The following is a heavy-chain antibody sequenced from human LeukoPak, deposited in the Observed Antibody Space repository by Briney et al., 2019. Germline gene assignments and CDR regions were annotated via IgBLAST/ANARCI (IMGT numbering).Heavy chain of an antibody. D-gene: IGHD2-2*01. J-gene: IGHJ6*02. V-gene: IGHV3-23*01. CDR1: EFTFSSYT. CDR3: ARYCGSTSCSSFSSYFGMDV. CDR2: ISASGTT. Sequence: GGSLRLSCAASEFTFSSYTMAWVRQAPGKGLEWVSLISASGTTYNADSVKGRFTISTDSSKNTLYLQMNSLRAEDTARYYCARYCGSTSCSSFSSYFGMDVWGLGTTVTVSS.